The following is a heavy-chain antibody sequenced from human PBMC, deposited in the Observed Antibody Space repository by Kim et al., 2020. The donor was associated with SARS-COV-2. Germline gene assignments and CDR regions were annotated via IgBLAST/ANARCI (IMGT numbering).Heavy chain of an antibody. CDR1: GFTFSSYA. V-gene: IGHV3-23*01. CDR3: AKDLYDSSGYYRWGDRTWGY. CDR2: ISGSGGST. Sequence: GGSLRLSCAASGFTFSSYAMSWVRQAPGKGLEWVSAISGSGGSTYYADSVKGRFTISRDNSKNTLYLQMNSLRAEDTAVYYCAKDLYDSSGYYRWGDRTWGYWGQGTLVTVSS. J-gene: IGHJ4*02. D-gene: IGHD3-22*01.